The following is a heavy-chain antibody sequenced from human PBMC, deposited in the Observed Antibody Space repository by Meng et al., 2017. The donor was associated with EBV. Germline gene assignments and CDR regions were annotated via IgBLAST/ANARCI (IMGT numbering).Heavy chain of an antibody. D-gene: IGHD6-6*01. CDR3: ARDPSSSSPYFDY. J-gene: IGHJ4*02. Sequence: QVQLGQCGAGVTKPGSAVNVPCKASGGTFSSYAISWVRQAPGQGLEWMGGIIPIFGTANYAQKFQGRVTITADESTSTAYMELSSLRSEDTAVYYCARDPSSSSPYFDYWGQGTLVTVSS. CDR2: IIPIFGTA. V-gene: IGHV1-69*01. CDR1: GGTFSSYA.